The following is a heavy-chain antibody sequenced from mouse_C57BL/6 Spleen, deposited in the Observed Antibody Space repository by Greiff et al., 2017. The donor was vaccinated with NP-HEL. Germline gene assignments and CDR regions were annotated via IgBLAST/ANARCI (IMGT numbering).Heavy chain of an antibody. J-gene: IGHJ2*01. D-gene: IGHD2-3*01. CDR1: GYSITSGYY. Sequence: EVKLMESGPGLVKPSQSLSLTCSVTGYSITSGYYWNWIRQFPGNKLEWMGYISYDGSNNYNPSLKNRISITRDTSKNQFFLKLNSVTTEDTATYYCARDPDGYYVDYWGQGTTLTVSS. CDR2: ISYDGSN. V-gene: IGHV3-6*01. CDR3: ARDPDGYYVDY.